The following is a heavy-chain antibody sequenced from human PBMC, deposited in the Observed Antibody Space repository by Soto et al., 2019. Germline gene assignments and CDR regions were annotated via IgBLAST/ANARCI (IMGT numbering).Heavy chain of an antibody. J-gene: IGHJ6*02. CDR2: IIPIFGTA. CDR3: ARDKTRAAAGSEDYYYYGMDV. CDR1: GGTFSSYA. V-gene: IGHV1-69*13. D-gene: IGHD6-13*01. Sequence: SVKVSCKASGGTFSSYAIGWVRQAPGQGLEWMGGIIPIFGTANYAQKFQGRVTITADESTSTAYMELSSLRSEDTAVYYCARDKTRAAAGSEDYYYYGMDVWGQGTTVTVSS.